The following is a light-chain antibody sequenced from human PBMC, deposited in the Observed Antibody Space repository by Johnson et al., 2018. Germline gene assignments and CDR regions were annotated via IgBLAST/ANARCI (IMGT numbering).Light chain of an antibody. CDR2: ENN. J-gene: IGLJ1*01. V-gene: IGLV1-51*02. Sequence: QSVLTQPPSVSAAPGQKVTISCSGSSSNIGNNYVSWYQQLPGTAPKLLIYENNKRPSGIPDRFSGPKSGTSATLGITGLQSVDEADYYCGTWDSSLSAGNVIETGTKVSSL. CDR1: SSNIGNNY. CDR3: GTWDSSLSAGNV.